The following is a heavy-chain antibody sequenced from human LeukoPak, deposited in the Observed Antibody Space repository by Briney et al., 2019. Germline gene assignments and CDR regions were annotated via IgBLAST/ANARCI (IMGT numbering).Heavy chain of an antibody. Sequence: PSETLSLTCAVSGGSFSGYFWTWIRQSPGKGREWIGEINQSGTTNYNPSLESRVRISVDTSKNQFSLKLSSVTAADTAVYYCARLGAVVPATIQYWYFGFWGRGTLVTVSS. CDR1: GGSFSGYF. J-gene: IGHJ2*01. V-gene: IGHV4-34*01. CDR3: ARLGAVVPATIQYWYFGF. CDR2: INQSGTT. D-gene: IGHD2-2*01.